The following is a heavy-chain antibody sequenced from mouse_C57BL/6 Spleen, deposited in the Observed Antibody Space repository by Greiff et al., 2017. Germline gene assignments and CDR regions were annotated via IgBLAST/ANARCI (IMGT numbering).Heavy chain of an antibody. CDR2: ISYDGSN. D-gene: IGHD1-1*01. J-gene: IGHJ1*03. CDR3: AIYGSSPYWYFDV. Sequence: ESGPGLVKPSQSLSLTCSVTGYSITSGYYWNWIRQFPGNKLEWMGYISYDGSNNYNPSLKNRISITRDTSKNQFFLKLNSVTTEDTATYYCAIYGSSPYWYFDVWGTGTTVTVSS. V-gene: IGHV3-6*01. CDR1: GYSITSGYY.